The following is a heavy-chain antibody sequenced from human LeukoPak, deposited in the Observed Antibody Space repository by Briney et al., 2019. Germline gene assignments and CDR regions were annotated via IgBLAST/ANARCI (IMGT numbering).Heavy chain of an antibody. CDR3: ARDYPDSSGSSYMDV. CDR1: GYTFTDHY. Sequence: ASVKVSCKASGYTFTDHYMHWVRQAPGQGLEWMGWINPYSGATLYAQSFQGRVTLTRDTSISTAYMDLSRLRSDEMAVYYCARDYPDSSGSSYMDVWAKGTTITVSS. V-gene: IGHV1-2*02. J-gene: IGHJ6*03. CDR2: INPYSGAT. D-gene: IGHD3-22*01.